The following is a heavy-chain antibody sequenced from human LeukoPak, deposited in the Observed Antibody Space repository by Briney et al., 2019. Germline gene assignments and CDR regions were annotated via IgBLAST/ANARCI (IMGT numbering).Heavy chain of an antibody. CDR2: IYPGDSDT. J-gene: IGHJ4*02. D-gene: IGHD3-10*01. CDR1: GYSFNSYW. V-gene: IGHV5-51*01. Sequence: PGESLKISCKGSGYSFNSYWIGWVRQMPGKGLEWMGIIYPGDSDTRYSPSFQGQVTISADKSIRTAYLQWSSLKASDTAMYYCARADPRDGSGSSPFDHWGQGTLVTVSS. CDR3: ARADPRDGSGSSPFDH.